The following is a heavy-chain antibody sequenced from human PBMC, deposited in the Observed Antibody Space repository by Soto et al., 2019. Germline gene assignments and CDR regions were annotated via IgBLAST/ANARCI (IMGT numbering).Heavy chain of an antibody. CDR2: ISGSGAST. V-gene: IGHV3-23*01. CDR3: ESTALMVLG. CDR1: GFTFSGSA. Sequence: EVQLLESGGALVQPGGSLRLSCAASGFTFSGSALSWVRQAPGKGLECLSAISGSGASTYYADSVKGRFTISRDNSKNTGYLQINGLSADYTAIYYSESTALMVLGWSLGITDTVFS. J-gene: IGHJ6*02. D-gene: IGHD3-10*01.